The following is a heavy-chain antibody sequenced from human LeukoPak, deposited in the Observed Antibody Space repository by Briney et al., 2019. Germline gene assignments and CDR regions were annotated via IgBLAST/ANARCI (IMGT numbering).Heavy chain of an antibody. CDR2: IHYSGST. CDR3: ARAGGYKGYFQH. J-gene: IGHJ1*01. V-gene: IGHV4-59*01. D-gene: IGHD5-24*01. CDR1: GGSISSYY. Sequence: SETLSLTCTVSGGSISSYYWGWIRQPPGKGLEWIGYIHYSGSTNYNPSLKSRVTISVDTSKNQFSLKLSSVTAADTAVYYCARAGGYKGYFQHWGQGTLVTVSS.